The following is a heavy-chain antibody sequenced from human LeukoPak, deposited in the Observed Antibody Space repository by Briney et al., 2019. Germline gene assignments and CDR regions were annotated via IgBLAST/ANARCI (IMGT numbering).Heavy chain of an antibody. J-gene: IGHJ4*02. CDR1: GFTFSSYA. Sequence: AGGSLRLSCAASGFTFSSYAMSWVRPAPGKGLEWVSAICGSGGSTYYADSVTGRFTISRDNSKNALYLQMNSLRAEETAVYYCATGGASRGYQLEYYFDYWGQGTLVTVSS. D-gene: IGHD2-2*01. CDR3: ATGGASRGYQLEYYFDY. CDR2: ICGSGGST. V-gene: IGHV3-23*01.